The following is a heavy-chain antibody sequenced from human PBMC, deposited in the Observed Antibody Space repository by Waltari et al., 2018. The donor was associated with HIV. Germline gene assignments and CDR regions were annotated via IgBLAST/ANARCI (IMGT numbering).Heavy chain of an antibody. CDR1: GFTFSNDE. CDR3: ARSRTAAGMVY. CDR2: ISSSGSTI. V-gene: IGHV3-48*03. Sequence: EVQLVESGGGLVQPGGSLRLSCAASGFTFSNDEMTCVSQAPGKGLECVSYISSSGSTIYDADSVKGRFTISRDNAKNSLYLQMNSLRAEDTAVYYCARSRTAAGMVYWGQGTLVTVSS. J-gene: IGHJ4*02. D-gene: IGHD6-13*01.